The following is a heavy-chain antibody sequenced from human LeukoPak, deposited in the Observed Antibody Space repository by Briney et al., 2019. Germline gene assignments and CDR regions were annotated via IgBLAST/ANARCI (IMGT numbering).Heavy chain of an antibody. Sequence: GGSLRLSCAASGFNFSTYTMNWVRQAPGEGLEWVSSISSTSAYIYYADSLKGRFTISRDNSKNTLYLQMNSLRAEDTAVYYYARDMRYSSSWPDYWGQGTLVTVSS. CDR3: ARDMRYSSSWPDY. J-gene: IGHJ4*02. CDR2: ISSTSAYI. V-gene: IGHV3-21*01. CDR1: GFNFSTYT. D-gene: IGHD6-13*01.